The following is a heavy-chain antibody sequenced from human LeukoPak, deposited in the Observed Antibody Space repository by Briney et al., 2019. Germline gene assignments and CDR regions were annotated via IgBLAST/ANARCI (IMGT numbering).Heavy chain of an antibody. V-gene: IGHV3-9*01. J-gene: IGHJ4*02. CDR1: GFTFDDYA. D-gene: IGHD3-9*01. CDR3: ARGDVLTTRLLDS. CDR2: ITRFNAIL. Sequence: PGGSLRLSCAASGFTFDDYAMHWVRRAPGKGLQWVSGITRFNAILGYVDSVKGRFTISRDSAKNSLYLQMNSLRPEDTAFYYCARGDVLTTRLLDSWGLGTLVTVSS.